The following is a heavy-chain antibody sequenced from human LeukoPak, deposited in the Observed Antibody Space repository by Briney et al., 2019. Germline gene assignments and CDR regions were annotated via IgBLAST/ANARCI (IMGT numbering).Heavy chain of an antibody. J-gene: IGHJ6*02. CDR2: IYYSGST. D-gene: IGHD5-12*01. CDR3: ARDRIVAGPYYYYYGMDV. CDR1: GGSISSYY. V-gene: IGHV4-59*01. Sequence: TSETLSLTCTVSGGSISSYYWSWIRQPPGKGLEWIGYIYYSGSTNYNPSLKSRVTISVDTSKNQFSLKLSSVTAADTAVYYCARDRIVAGPYYYYYGMDVWGQGTTVTASS.